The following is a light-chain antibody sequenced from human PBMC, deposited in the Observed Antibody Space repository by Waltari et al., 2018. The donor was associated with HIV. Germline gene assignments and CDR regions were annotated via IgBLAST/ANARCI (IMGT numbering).Light chain of an antibody. Sequence: QSVLTQPPSVSGAPGPRVTISCPVSSSNIGAGSDVHWYQQLPGTAPNLLIYGNSNRPSGVPDRFSGSKSGTSASLAITGLQAEDEADYYCQSYDSSLSGVVFGGGTKLTVL. J-gene: IGLJ2*01. V-gene: IGLV1-40*01. CDR2: GNS. CDR1: SSNIGAGSD. CDR3: QSYDSSLSGVV.